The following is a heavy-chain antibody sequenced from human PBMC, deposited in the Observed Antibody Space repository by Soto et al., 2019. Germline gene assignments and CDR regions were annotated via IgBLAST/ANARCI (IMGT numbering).Heavy chain of an antibody. D-gene: IGHD3-22*01. CDR1: VGTFSSYA. V-gene: IGHV1-69*06. Sequence: SVTVSCKASVGTFSSYAISWVRQAPGQGLEWMGGIIPIFGTANYAQKFQGRVTITADKSTSTAYMELSSLRSEDTAVYYCARVGGADYDSSGYYYEFDYWGQGTLVTVSS. CDR2: IIPIFGTA. CDR3: ARVGGADYDSSGYYYEFDY. J-gene: IGHJ4*02.